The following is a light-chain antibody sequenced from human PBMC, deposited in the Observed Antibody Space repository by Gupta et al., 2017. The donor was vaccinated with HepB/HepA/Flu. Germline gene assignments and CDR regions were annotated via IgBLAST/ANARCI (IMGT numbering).Light chain of an antibody. V-gene: IGLV7-46*01. Sequence: VVTQEPSLPVSPGGTVTPTCSSNSGPVTSGHYTYWFQPKPGQAPRPLIYDTTNKHSWPPARSSCGLPAGKAVPVLTGAEADDYYYYQCDLSHVDVRVFGGGTRLTVL. CDR1: SGPVTSGHY. J-gene: IGLJ2*01. CDR3: DLSHVDVRV. CDR2: DTT.